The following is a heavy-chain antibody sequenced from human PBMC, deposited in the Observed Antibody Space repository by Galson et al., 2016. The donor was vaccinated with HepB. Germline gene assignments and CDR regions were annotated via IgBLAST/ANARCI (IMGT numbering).Heavy chain of an antibody. Sequence: LRLSCAASGFPFSSYGIHWVGQAPGKGLGGVAAIWFDGGGNYYVASWGGRFTTSRENFKNMEYLQLNSLRAEDTAVYYCGGDRRSGSYGDDFHIWGQGTMVTVSS. J-gene: IGHJ3*02. V-gene: IGHV3-33*01. CDR1: GFPFSSYG. D-gene: IGHD1-26*01. CDR3: GGDRRSGSYGDDFHI. CDR2: IWFDGGGN.